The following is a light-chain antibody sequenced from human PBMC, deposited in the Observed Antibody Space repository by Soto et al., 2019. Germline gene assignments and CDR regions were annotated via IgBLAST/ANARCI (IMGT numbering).Light chain of an antibody. CDR3: SSFTNSGTVV. V-gene: IGLV2-14*01. Sequence: QSVLTQPASVSGSPGQSITISCTGTSSDVGGYNYVSWYQQQSGKAPKLMIHEVSNRPSGVSNRFSGSKSGNTASLTISGLQAEDEADYYCSSFTNSGTVVFGGGTKLTVL. CDR2: EVS. CDR1: SSDVGGYNY. J-gene: IGLJ2*01.